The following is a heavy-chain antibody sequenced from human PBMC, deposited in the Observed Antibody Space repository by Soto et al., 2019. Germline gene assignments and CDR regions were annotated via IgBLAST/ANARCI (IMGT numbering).Heavy chain of an antibody. Sequence: SETLSLTCTVSGGSISSGDYYWSWIRQPPGKGLEWIGSVYYSGSTFYSPSLKSRVSIAIDTSKNQFFLRLNSVTAAETAVYYCARRRGTGLDYWGQGTLVTVSS. V-gene: IGHV4-39*01. J-gene: IGHJ4*02. CDR2: VYYSGST. D-gene: IGHD3-10*01. CDR1: GGSISSGDYY. CDR3: ARRRGTGLDY.